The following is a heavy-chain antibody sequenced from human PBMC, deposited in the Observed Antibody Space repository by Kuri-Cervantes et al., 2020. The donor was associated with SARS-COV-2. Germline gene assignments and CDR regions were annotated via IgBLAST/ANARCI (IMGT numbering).Heavy chain of an antibody. V-gene: IGHV3-30*18. Sequence: GGSLRLSCAASGFTFSSYAMHWVRHAPGKGLEWVALISTDGNNRYYVDFLKGRFTISRDNSKNTLHLDMNSLRPEDTGVYYCAKMGDNHSKGDYGTEVWGQGNTVTVSS. CDR2: ISTDGNNR. CDR1: GFTFSSYA. CDR3: AKMGDNHSKGDYGTEV. J-gene: IGHJ6*02. D-gene: IGHD3-16*01.